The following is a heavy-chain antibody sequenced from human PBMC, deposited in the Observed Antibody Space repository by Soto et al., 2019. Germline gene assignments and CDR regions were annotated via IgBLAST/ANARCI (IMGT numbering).Heavy chain of an antibody. CDR1: VGCTITRSYS. CDR2: SHHIWST. Sequence: WGTLSLTCAVSVGCTITRSYSLGFFRQPPGNGLEWIVNSHHIWSTYYNPSLIIGATISVDTSRNEVFLGVNSVTAADTAIYFCARLRGSRHPASLDYRGKGLMVTLSS. V-gene: IGHV4-39*01. CDR3: ARLRGSRHPASLDY. D-gene: IGHD3-10*01. J-gene: IGHJ4*02.